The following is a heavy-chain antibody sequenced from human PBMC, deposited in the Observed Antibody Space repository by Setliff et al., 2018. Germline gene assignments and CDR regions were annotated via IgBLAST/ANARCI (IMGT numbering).Heavy chain of an antibody. V-gene: IGHV3-48*04. D-gene: IGHD1-26*01. CDR1: GFTFSKYN. J-gene: IGHJ4*02. CDR3: ARGPTRGSVDY. Sequence: GGSLRLSCAASGFTFSKYNMNWVRQAPGKGLEWVSYISDSNSTRYDADSVKGRFTISRDNAKNSLFLQMNSLRTEDTAVYYCARGPTRGSVDYWGQGMLVTVSS. CDR2: ISDSNSTR.